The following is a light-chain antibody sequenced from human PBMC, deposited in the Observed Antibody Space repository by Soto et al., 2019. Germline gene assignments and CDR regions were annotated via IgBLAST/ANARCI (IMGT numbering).Light chain of an antibody. CDR3: QQRSNWPGT. V-gene: IGKV3D-20*02. J-gene: IGKJ5*01. Sequence: IVLTQSPGTLSLSPWERATLSCRASQSVSNNYLAWYQQKPGQAPRLLIYGASNRATGIPDRFSGSGSGTDFTLTISSLEPEDFAVYYCQQRSNWPGTFGQGTRLEIK. CDR1: QSVSNNY. CDR2: GAS.